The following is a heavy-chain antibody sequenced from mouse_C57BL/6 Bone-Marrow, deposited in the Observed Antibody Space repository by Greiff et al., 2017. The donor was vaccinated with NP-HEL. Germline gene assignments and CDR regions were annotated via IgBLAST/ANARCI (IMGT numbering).Heavy chain of an antibody. V-gene: IGHV14-2*01. CDR3: ARWCGLAY. J-gene: IGHJ3*01. CDR2: IDPEGGET. Sequence: VQLQQSGAELVKPGASVKLSCTASGFTFTGYYMHWVKQRPGQGLEWIGRIDPEGGETKYAPNFQGKATITANTSSNTAYMQLSSLTSEDTAVYYWARWCGLAYWGQGTPVTVSA. D-gene: IGHD1-1*02. CDR1: GFTFTGYY.